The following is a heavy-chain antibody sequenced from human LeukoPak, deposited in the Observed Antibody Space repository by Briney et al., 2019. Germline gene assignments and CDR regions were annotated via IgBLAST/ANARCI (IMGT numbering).Heavy chain of an antibody. CDR1: GGSFSSYY. D-gene: IGHD3-3*01. V-gene: IGHV4-59*01. CDR3: ARHVRTIFGVVISPLDY. CDR2: VYYDGVT. Sequence: SETLSLTCTASGGSFSSYYWNWIRQPPGKGLEWIGYVYYDGVTNYNPSPKSRVTISVDTSKNQFSLKLTSVTAADTAVYYCARHVRTIFGVVISPLDYWGQGTLVTVSS. J-gene: IGHJ4*02.